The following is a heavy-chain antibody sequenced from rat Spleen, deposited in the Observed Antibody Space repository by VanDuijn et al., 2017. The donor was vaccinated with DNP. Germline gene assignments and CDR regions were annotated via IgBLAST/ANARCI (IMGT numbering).Heavy chain of an antibody. Sequence: EVQLQESGPGLVKPSQSLSLTCSVTGYSITSNYWGWIRKFPGNEMEWMAYISYSGITGFNPSLKSRISITRDTSKNQFFLQLNSVTTEDTAIYYCARSDYYGSYIPFDYWGQGVMVTVSS. V-gene: IGHV3-1*01. CDR3: ARSDYYGSYIPFDY. CDR1: GYSITSNY. J-gene: IGHJ2*01. D-gene: IGHD1-2*01. CDR2: ISYSGIT.